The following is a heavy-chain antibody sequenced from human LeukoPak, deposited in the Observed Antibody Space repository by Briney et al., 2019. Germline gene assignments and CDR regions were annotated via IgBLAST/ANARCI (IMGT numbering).Heavy chain of an antibody. CDR2: ISGSGGST. Sequence: PGGSLRLSCAASGFTFSSYVMSWVRQAPGKGLEWVSAISGSGGSTYYADSVKGRFTISRDNSKNTLYLQMNSLRAEDTAVYYCAKEGVGGFYYDSSGYYYFDYWGQGTLVTVSS. CDR3: AKEGVGGFYYDSSGYYYFDY. V-gene: IGHV3-23*01. J-gene: IGHJ4*02. CDR1: GFTFSSYV. D-gene: IGHD3-22*01.